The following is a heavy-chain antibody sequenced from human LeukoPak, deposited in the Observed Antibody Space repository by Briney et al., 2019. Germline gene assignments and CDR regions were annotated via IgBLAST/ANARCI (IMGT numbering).Heavy chain of an antibody. CDR2: TAGADDFI. J-gene: IGHJ6*02. D-gene: IGHD2-15*01. Sequence: GWSLTLSCAVCGLTFSEYRMIWVRPAAEKRLEGVAVTAGADDFIQYADSVKGRFTISTDNTKDTVYLQMNSLRAEDTALYFCATYIQRPPGMDVWGQGTTVTVSS. CDR1: GLTFSEYR. CDR3: ATYIQRPPGMDV. V-gene: IGHV3-23*01.